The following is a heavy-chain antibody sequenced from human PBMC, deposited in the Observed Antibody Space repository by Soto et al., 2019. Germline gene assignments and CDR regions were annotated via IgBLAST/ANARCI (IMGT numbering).Heavy chain of an antibody. V-gene: IGHV1-69*06. CDR2: IIPIFGTA. Sequence: QVQLVQSGAEVKKPGSSVKVSCKASGDTFSSYAISWVRQAPGQGLEWMGGIIPIFGTANYAQKFKGRVTITADKSTSTAYMELISLRSEDTAMYYCARGWYYYDSSGYAFDYWGQGTQVTVSS. D-gene: IGHD3-22*01. CDR3: ARGWYYYDSSGYAFDY. J-gene: IGHJ4*02. CDR1: GDTFSSYA.